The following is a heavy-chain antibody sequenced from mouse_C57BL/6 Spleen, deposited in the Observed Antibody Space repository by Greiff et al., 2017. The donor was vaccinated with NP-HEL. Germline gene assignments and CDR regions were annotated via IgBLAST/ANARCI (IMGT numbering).Heavy chain of an antibody. CDR2: ISSGGSYT. V-gene: IGHV5-6*01. D-gene: IGHD2-4*01. Sequence: EVNVVESGGDLVKPGGSLKLSCAASGFTFSSYGMSWVRQTPDKRLEWVATISSGGSYTYYPDSVKGRFTISRDNAKNTLYLQMSSLKSEDTAMYYCARHEIYYDYDDAMDYWGQGTSVTVSS. CDR1: GFTFSSYG. J-gene: IGHJ4*01. CDR3: ARHEIYYDYDDAMDY.